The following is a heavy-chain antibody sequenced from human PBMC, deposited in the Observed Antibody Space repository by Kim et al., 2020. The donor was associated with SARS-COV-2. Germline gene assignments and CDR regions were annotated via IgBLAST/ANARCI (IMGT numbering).Heavy chain of an antibody. CDR2: INHSGST. J-gene: IGHJ4*02. D-gene: IGHD2-15*01. CDR1: GGSFSGYY. V-gene: IGHV4-34*01. Sequence: SETLSLTCAVYGGSFSGYYWSWIRQPPGKGLEWIGEINHSGSTNYNPSLKSRVTISVDTSKNQFSLKLSSVTAADTAVYYCARGWVQPLPENWGQGTLVTVSS. CDR3: ARGWVQPLPEN.